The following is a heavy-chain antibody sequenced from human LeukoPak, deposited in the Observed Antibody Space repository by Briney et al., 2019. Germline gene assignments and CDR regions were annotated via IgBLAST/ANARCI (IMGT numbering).Heavy chain of an antibody. V-gene: IGHV1-18*01. CDR1: GYTFTSYG. CDR3: ARVRDNWNVAVYDY. CDR2: ISAYNGNT. Sequence: ASVKVSCKASGYTFTSYGISWVRQAPGQGREWMGWISAYNGNTNYAQKLQGRVTMTTDTSTSTAYMELRSLRSDDTAVYYCARVRDNWNVAVYDYWGQGTLVTVSS. D-gene: IGHD1-20*01. J-gene: IGHJ4*02.